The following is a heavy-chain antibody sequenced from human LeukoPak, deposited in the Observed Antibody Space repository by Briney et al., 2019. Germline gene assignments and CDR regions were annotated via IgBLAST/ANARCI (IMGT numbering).Heavy chain of an antibody. CDR3: ARDRCGGSCYYFDY. Sequence: PGGSLRLSCAASGFTFSSYAMHWVRQAPGKGLEWVAVIWYDGSNKEYGDSVKSRFTISRDNSKNTLYLQMNSLRAENTAVYYCARDRCGGSCYYFDYWGQGALVTGSS. CDR1: GFTFSSYA. D-gene: IGHD2-15*01. V-gene: IGHV3-33*08. J-gene: IGHJ4*02. CDR2: IWYDGSNK.